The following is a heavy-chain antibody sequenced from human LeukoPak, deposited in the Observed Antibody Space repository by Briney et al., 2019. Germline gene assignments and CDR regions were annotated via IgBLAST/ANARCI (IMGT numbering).Heavy chain of an antibody. CDR2: ISSSGSTI. D-gene: IGHD2-2*01. V-gene: IGHV3-11*04. J-gene: IGHJ4*02. Sequence: GGSLRLSCAASGFTFSDYYMSWIRQAPGKGLEWVSYISSSGSTIYYADSVKGRFTISRDNARNSLYLQMNSLRAEDTAVYYCARVTAYCSSTSCAPVDFDYWGQGTLVTVSS. CDR3: ARVTAYCSSTSCAPVDFDY. CDR1: GFTFSDYY.